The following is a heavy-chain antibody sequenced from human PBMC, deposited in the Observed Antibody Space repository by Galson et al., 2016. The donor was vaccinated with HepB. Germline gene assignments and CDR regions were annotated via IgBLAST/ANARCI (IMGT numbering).Heavy chain of an antibody. Sequence: SLRLSCAASGFTFSSYAMSWVRQAPGKGLEWVSAISGSGVITYYADSVKGRFTTSRDNSKNTLYLQLNSLRAEDTAVYYCAKDGGYCSDATCYYRNSWGQGTLVTVSS. V-gene: IGHV3-23*01. CDR2: ISGSGVIT. D-gene: IGHD2-15*01. CDR1: GFTFSSYA. CDR3: AKDGGYCSDATCYYRNS. J-gene: IGHJ4*02.